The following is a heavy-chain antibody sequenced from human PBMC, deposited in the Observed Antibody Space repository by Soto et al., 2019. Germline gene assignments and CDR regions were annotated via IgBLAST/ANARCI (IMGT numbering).Heavy chain of an antibody. CDR3: VRASAATFVAIEF. J-gene: IGHJ4*02. D-gene: IGHD1-26*01. Sequence: QVQLLQSGPEVRKPGTSVKVSCKASGFNFVDHGFSWVRQAPGHALEWMGWISVYNGNIDYAEKFQGRVSMTTDTSMDPASMEFGSLRTVDTAAYYCVRASAATFVAIEFWGQGTLVTVSS. V-gene: IGHV1-18*04. CDR2: ISVYNGNI. CDR1: GFNFVDHG.